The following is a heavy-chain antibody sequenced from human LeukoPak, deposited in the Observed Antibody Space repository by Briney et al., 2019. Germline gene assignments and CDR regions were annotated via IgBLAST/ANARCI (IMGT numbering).Heavy chain of an antibody. D-gene: IGHD2-15*01. CDR3: ASLSEYCSHGSCYLGWFDP. CDR2: IYYSRNT. V-gene: IGHV4-39*07. J-gene: IGHJ5*02. CDR1: GDSISSRTYF. Sequence: PSETLSLTCTVSGDSISSRTYFWGWIRQPPGKGLEWIGSIYYSRNTYYNTSLKSRVTISVDTSKNQFSLKLSSVTAADTAVYYCASLSEYCSHGSCYLGWFDPWGQGTLVTVSS.